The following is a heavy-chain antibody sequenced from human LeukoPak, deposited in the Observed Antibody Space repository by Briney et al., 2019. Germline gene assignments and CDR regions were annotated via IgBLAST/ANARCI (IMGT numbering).Heavy chain of an antibody. CDR2: MNPNNGNS. J-gene: IGHJ4*02. V-gene: IGHV1-8*03. CDR3: ARVGYSNSYDF. Sequence: ASVKVSCKASGYTFTNFDINWVRQATGQGLEWMAWMNPNNGNSGNAQKFQGRVTITWDSSISTAYMELSSLRSEDTAVYYCARVGYSNSYDFWGQGTLVTVSS. D-gene: IGHD5-18*01. CDR1: GYTFTNFD.